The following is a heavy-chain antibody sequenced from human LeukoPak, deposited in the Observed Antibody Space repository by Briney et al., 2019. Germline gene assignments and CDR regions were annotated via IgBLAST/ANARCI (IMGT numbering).Heavy chain of an antibody. CDR1: GFTFSSYE. J-gene: IGHJ4*02. V-gene: IGHV3-48*03. CDR2: ISSSGGLM. D-gene: IGHD4-23*01. CDR3: AGGNGH. Sequence: GGSLRLSCAASGFTFSSYEMNWVRQAPGQGLEWVSYISSSGGLMNYADSVKGRFTISRDNAKNSLYLQMNSLRVEDTAFYYCAGGNGHWGQGTLVTVSS.